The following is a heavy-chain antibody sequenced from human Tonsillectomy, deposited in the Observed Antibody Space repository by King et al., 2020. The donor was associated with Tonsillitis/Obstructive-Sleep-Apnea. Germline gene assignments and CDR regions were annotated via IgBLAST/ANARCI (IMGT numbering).Heavy chain of an antibody. D-gene: IGHD3-22*01. J-gene: IGHJ4*02. Sequence: VQLVESGGGVVQPGRSLRLSCAASGFSFSTHGMHWVRQAPGKGLEWVAVIWYDGTNDYYADSVKGRFTISRDNSKHTLYLQMNSLRAEDTAVYSCARDKGYYLHEGLDYWGQGTLVTVSS. CDR3: ARDKGYYLHEGLDY. CDR2: IWYDGTND. CDR1: GFSFSTHG. V-gene: IGHV3-33*01.